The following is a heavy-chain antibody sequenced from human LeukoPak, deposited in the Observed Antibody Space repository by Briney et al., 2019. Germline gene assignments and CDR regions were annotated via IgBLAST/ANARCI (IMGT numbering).Heavy chain of an antibody. CDR1: GLTFSSHW. CDR2: ITNDGSST. CDR3: ATRQGGNPAY. V-gene: IGHV3-74*01. J-gene: IGHJ4*02. D-gene: IGHD1-14*01. Sequence: GGSLRLSCAASGLTFSSHWMHWVRQAPGKGLVWVLRITNDGSSTTYADSVKGRFTISRDNAKNMLYLQVNSLRAEDTAVYYCATRQGGNPAYWGQGTLVTVSS.